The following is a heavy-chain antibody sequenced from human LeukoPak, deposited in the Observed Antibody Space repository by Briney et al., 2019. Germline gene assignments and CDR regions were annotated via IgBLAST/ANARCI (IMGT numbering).Heavy chain of an antibody. Sequence: PSETLSLTCTVSGGSISSSRDYWAWLRQPPGKGLDWIANIYYSGSTYYSPSLKSRVTISVDTSKNQFSLKLSSVTAADTAVYYCARLGGWLVAVYLDYWGQGTLVTVSS. J-gene: IGHJ4*02. V-gene: IGHV4-39*07. CDR1: GGSISSSRDY. D-gene: IGHD6-19*01. CDR2: IYYSGST. CDR3: ARLGGWLVAVYLDY.